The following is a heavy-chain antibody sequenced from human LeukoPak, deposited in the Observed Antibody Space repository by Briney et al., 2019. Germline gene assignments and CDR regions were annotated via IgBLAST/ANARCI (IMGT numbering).Heavy chain of an antibody. CDR2: ISASGSYI. D-gene: IGHD2-21*01. CDR3: AKSFDRRRASRPRTGVDFFAV. V-gene: IGHV3-23*01. J-gene: IGHJ3*01. CDR1: GFSFGGYG. Sequence: GGSLRLSCAGSGFSFGGYGMTWVRQAPGKGLEWVSTISASGSYIYYRDSVKGRFTISRDNSESTLYLQMNSLTAEDTALYYCAKSFDRRRASRPRTGVDFFAVWGQGTMVTVSS.